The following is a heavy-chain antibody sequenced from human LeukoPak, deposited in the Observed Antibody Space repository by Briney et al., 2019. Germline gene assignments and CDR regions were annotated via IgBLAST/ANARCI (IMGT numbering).Heavy chain of an antibody. Sequence: GGSLRFSCAASGFTFSSYAMSWVRQARGKGLEWVSAISGSGGSTYYADSVKGRFTISRDNSKNTLYLQMNSLRAEDTAVYYCAKAGSLLYCSGGSCYPNRYGMDVWGQGTTVTVSS. CDR3: AKAGSLLYCSGGSCYPNRYGMDV. V-gene: IGHV3-23*01. D-gene: IGHD2-15*01. J-gene: IGHJ6*02. CDR1: GFTFSSYA. CDR2: ISGSGGST.